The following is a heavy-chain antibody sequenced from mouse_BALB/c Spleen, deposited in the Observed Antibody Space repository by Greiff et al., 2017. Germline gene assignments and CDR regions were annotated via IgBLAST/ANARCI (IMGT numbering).Heavy chain of an antibody. CDR1: GFNIKDYY. D-gene: IGHD2-1*01. Sequence: VQLQQSGAELVRSGASVKLSCTASGFNIKDYYMHWVKQRPEQGLEWIGWIDPENGDTEYAPKFQGKATMTADTSSNTAYLQLSSLTSEDTAVYYCASSIYYGNYVLSAMDYWGQGTSVTVSS. CDR2: IDPENGDT. J-gene: IGHJ4*01. V-gene: IGHV14-4*02. CDR3: ASSIYYGNYVLSAMDY.